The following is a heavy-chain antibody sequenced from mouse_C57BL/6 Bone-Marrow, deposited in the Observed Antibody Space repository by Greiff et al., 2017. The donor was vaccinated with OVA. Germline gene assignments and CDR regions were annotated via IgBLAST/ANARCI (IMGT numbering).Heavy chain of an antibody. CDR1: GYTFTSYW. V-gene: IGHV1-50*01. D-gene: IGHD1-1*01. CDR3: ARITTVVARFDY. Sequence: QVQLQQPGAELVKPGASVKLSCKASGYTFTSYWMQWVKQRPGQGLEWIGEIDPSDSYTNYNRKFKGKATLTVDTSSSTAYMQLSSLTSEDSAVYYCARITTVVARFDYWGQGTTLTVSS. J-gene: IGHJ2*01. CDR2: IDPSDSYT.